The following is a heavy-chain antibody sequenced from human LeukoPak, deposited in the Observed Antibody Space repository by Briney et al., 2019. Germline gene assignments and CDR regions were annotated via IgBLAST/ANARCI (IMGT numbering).Heavy chain of an antibody. D-gene: IGHD3-22*01. Sequence: GGSLKLSCTASGFTFSSYWMSWVRQAPGKGLEWLANIKQDGSEKYYVDSVKGRFTISRDNAKNSLYLQMNSLRAEDTAVYYCARRGAWSSGYQGTTYYMDVWGKGTTVTVSS. V-gene: IGHV3-7*01. CDR1: GFTFSSYW. CDR2: IKQDGSEK. CDR3: ARRGAWSSGYQGTTYYMDV. J-gene: IGHJ6*03.